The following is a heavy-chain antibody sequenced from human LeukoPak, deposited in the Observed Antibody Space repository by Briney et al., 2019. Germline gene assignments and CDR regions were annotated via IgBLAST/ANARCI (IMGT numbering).Heavy chain of an antibody. D-gene: IGHD6-6*01. Sequence: PGGSLRLSCAASGFTFSSYAMSSVRQAPGKGLEWVSAISGSGGSTYYADSVKGRFTISRDNSKNTLYLQMNSLRAEDTAVYYCAKDQGRSIAARPKKPVGFDPWGQGTLVTVSS. J-gene: IGHJ5*02. V-gene: IGHV3-23*01. CDR3: AKDQGRSIAARPKKPVGFDP. CDR2: ISGSGGST. CDR1: GFTFSSYA.